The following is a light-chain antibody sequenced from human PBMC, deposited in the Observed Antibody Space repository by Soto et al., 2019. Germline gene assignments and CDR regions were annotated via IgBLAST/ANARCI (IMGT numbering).Light chain of an antibody. J-gene: IGKJ2*01. V-gene: IGKV3-20*01. Sequence: EIVLTQSPGTLSLSPGERATLSCRASQSVSRSYLAWYQQKPGQAPRLLISGASSRATGIPDRFSGSGSGTDFTLTISRLEPEDFAVYYCHQYDSSPHTFGQETKLEIK. CDR2: GAS. CDR3: HQYDSSPHT. CDR1: QSVSRSY.